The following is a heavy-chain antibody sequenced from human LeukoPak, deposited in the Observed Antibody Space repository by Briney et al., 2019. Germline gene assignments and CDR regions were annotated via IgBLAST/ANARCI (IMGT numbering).Heavy chain of an antibody. D-gene: IGHD3-22*01. J-gene: IGHJ4*02. CDR1: GFTFSSYG. Sequence: GGSLRLSCAASGFTFSSYGMHWVRQAPGKGLEWVAVISYDGSNKYYADSVKGRFTISRDNSKNTLYLQMNSLRAEDTAVNYCARDDSSGYYLPFDYWGQGTLVTVSS. CDR3: ARDDSSGYYLPFDY. V-gene: IGHV3-30*03. CDR2: ISYDGSNK.